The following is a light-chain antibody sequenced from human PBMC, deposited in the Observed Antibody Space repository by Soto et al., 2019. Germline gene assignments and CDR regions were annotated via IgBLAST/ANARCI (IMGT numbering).Light chain of an antibody. J-gene: IGKJ4*01. Sequence: IQMTPSPSTPSSSVGDKVTITCPASQSISGWLAWYQQKPGKAPNLLIFAASTLESGVPSRFSASGSATEFTLTISSLQPEDFATYYCQQYNDYPLTFGGGTKV. CDR2: AAS. CDR3: QQYNDYPLT. V-gene: IGKV1-5*01. CDR1: QSISGW.